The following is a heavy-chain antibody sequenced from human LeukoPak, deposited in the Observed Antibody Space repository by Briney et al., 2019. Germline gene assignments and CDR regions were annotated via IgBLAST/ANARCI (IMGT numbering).Heavy chain of an antibody. V-gene: IGHV1-69*04. CDR3: ASDGYSGSYRGSYY. Sequence: SVKVSCKASGGTFSSYAISWVRQAPGQGLEWMGRIIPIFGIANYAQKFQGRVTITADKSTSTAYMELSSLRSEDTVVYYCASDGYSGSYRGSYYWGQGTLVTVSS. J-gene: IGHJ4*02. D-gene: IGHD1-26*01. CDR2: IIPIFGIA. CDR1: GGTFSSYA.